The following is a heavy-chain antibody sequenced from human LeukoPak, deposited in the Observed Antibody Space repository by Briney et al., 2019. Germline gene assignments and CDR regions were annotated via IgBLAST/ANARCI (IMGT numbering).Heavy chain of an antibody. J-gene: IGHJ3*02. CDR3: AVTSIAARRPRAFDI. CDR2: INHSGST. D-gene: IGHD6-6*01. V-gene: IGHV4-34*01. CDR1: GGSFSGYY. Sequence: SVTLSLTCAVYGGSFSGYYWSWIRQPPGKGLEWIGEINHSGSTNYNPSLKSRVTISVDTSKNQFSLKLSSVTAADTAVYYCAVTSIAARRPRAFDIWGQGTMVTVSS.